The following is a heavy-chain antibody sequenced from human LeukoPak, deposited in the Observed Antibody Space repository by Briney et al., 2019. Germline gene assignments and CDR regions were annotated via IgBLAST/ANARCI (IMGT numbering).Heavy chain of an antibody. CDR1: GYTFTSYG. CDR3: ARDRQWLSRYAFDI. D-gene: IGHD6-19*01. CDR2: ISAYNGNT. Sequence: ASVKVSCKASGYTFTSYGISWVRQAPGQGLEWMGWISAYNGNTNYAQKLQGRVTMTTDTSTSTAYMELRSLRSDDTAVYYCARDRQWLSRYAFDIWGQGTMVTVSS. V-gene: IGHV1-18*01. J-gene: IGHJ3*02.